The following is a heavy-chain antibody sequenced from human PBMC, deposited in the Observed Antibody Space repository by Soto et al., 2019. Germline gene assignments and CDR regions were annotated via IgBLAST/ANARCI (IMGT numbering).Heavy chain of an antibody. CDR2: VSVDPGNT. CDR3: VKDGIRGIHIDK. Sequence: LRLSCTASGFTLSSYPMSWVRQTPGKGLQWVASVSVDPGNTYYADSVKGRFTISRDNSIYTLYLQMNNVTAEDTAIYYCVKDGIRGIHIDKWGQGTLVTVSS. J-gene: IGHJ4*02. CDR1: GFTLSSYP. V-gene: IGHV3-23*01.